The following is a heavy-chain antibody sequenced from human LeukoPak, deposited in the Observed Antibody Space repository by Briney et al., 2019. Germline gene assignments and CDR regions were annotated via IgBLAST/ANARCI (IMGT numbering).Heavy chain of an antibody. CDR2: INPNSGGT. D-gene: IGHD2-2*01. CDR3: ARDHQYCSSTSCYDPGYNWFDP. J-gene: IGHJ5*02. V-gene: IGHV1-2*02. CDR1: GYTFTGYY. Sequence: ASVKVSCKASGYTFTGYYMHWVRQAPGQGLEWMGWINPNSGGTNYAQKFQGRVTMTRDTSISTAYMELSRLRSDDTAVYYCARDHQYCSSTSCYDPGYNWFDPWGQGTLVTVSS.